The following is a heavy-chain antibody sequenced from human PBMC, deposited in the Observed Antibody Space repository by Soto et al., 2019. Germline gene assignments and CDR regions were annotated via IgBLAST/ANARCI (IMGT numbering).Heavy chain of an antibody. J-gene: IGHJ6*02. CDR1: GGSISSYY. Sequence: QVQLQESGPGLVKPSETLSLTCTVSGGSISSYYWSWIRQPPGKGLEWIGNIYYSGSTNYNPSLQGRVTISVDTSKNRFSLKLSSVTAADTAVYYCAGRSGDDFWSGFSAMDVWGQGTTVTVSS. CDR3: AGRSGDDFWSGFSAMDV. D-gene: IGHD3-3*01. V-gene: IGHV4-59*01. CDR2: IYYSGST.